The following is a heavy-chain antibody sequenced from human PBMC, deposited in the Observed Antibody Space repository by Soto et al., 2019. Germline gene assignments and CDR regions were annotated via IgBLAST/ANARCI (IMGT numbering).Heavy chain of an antibody. J-gene: IGHJ4*02. Sequence: GWSLRLSCAASGFTFSSYAMHLVRQAPGKGLEWVAVISYDGSNKYYADSVKGRFTISRDNSKNTLYLQMNSLRAEDTAVYYCARGITMVRGVTISAYYFDYWGQGPRVTVS. D-gene: IGHD3-10*01. CDR3: ARGITMVRGVTISAYYFDY. CDR2: ISYDGSNK. CDR1: GFTFSSYA. V-gene: IGHV3-30-3*01.